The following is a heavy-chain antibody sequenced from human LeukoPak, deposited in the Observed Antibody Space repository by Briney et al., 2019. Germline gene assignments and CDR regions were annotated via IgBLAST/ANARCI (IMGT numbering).Heavy chain of an antibody. V-gene: IGHV3-7*01. CDR2: IKQDGSEK. CDR1: GFTFSSYW. D-gene: IGHD3-22*01. CDR3: ASPRYYYDSSGFDY. Sequence: GGSLRLSCPASGFTFSSYWMSWVRQAPGKGLEWVANIKQDGSEKYYVDSVKGRFTISRDNAKNSLYLQMNSLRAEDTAVYYCASPRYYYDSSGFDYWGQGTLVTVSS. J-gene: IGHJ4*02.